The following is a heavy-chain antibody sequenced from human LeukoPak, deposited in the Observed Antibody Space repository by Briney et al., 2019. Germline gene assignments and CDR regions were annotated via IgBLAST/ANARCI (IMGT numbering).Heavy chain of an antibody. Sequence: GASVKVSCKASGGTFSSYAISWVRQAPGQGLEWMGRIIPILGIANYAQKFQGRVTITADKSTSTAYMELSSLRSEDTAVYYCARGYGSSVYGMDVWGQGTTVTVSS. J-gene: IGHJ6*02. D-gene: IGHD3-22*01. V-gene: IGHV1-69*04. CDR1: GGTFSSYA. CDR2: IIPILGIA. CDR3: ARGYGSSVYGMDV.